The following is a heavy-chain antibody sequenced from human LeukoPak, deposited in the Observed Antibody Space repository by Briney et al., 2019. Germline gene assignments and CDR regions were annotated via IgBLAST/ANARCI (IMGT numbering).Heavy chain of an antibody. CDR1: VYTFTGHY. Sequence: SSVKVSCQASVYTFTGHYMHWVRQAPGPGREWIGWISAYNGNTNYAQKLQGRVTMTTDTSTSTAYMELRSLRADDTAAYYRARRYYGSGSYSIDYWGKGTLVTASS. J-gene: IGHJ4*02. CDR3: ARRYYGSGSYSIDY. V-gene: IGHV1-18*04. CDR2: ISAYNGNT. D-gene: IGHD3-10*01.